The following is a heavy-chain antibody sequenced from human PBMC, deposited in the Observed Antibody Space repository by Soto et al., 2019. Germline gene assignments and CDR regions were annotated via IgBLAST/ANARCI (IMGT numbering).Heavy chain of an antibody. D-gene: IGHD7-27*01. V-gene: IGHV3-23*01. CDR2: ITRDGGRT. CDR1: GFTFSSQE. J-gene: IGHJ4*02. CDR3: PGWAGSSRAPYWGSLDY. Sequence: TGGSLRLSCAASGFTFSSQEMTWVRQAPGKGLEWVSGITRDGGRTYYADSVKGRFTISRDNSQNTVYLQLNSLRAEDTAKYFCPGWAGSSRAPYWGSLDYWGQEILVTVSS.